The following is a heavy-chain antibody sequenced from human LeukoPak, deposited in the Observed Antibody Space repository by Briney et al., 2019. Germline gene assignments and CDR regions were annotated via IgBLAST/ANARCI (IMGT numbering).Heavy chain of an antibody. Sequence: SRTLSLTCAVSGGSISSGGYSWSWIRQPPGKGLEWIGYIYHSGSTYYNPSLKSRVTISVDRSKNQFSLKLSSVTAADTAVYYCARTLLWFGESTPYYFDYWGQGTLVTVSS. D-gene: IGHD3-10*01. CDR1: GGSISSGGYS. V-gene: IGHV4-30-2*01. CDR2: IYHSGST. CDR3: ARTLLWFGESTPYYFDY. J-gene: IGHJ4*02.